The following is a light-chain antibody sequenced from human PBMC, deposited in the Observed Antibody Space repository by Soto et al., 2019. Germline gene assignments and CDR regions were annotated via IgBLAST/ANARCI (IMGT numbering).Light chain of an antibody. J-gene: IGLJ1*01. CDR3: AAWDDSLNGYV. V-gene: IGLV1-44*01. Sequence: QSALTQPPSASGTPGQRVTISCSGSSSNIGGSSVNWYQHLPGTAPKLLIYYDDLLSSGVSDRFSGSRSGTSASLAIRGLQSEDEADYYCAAWDDSLNGYVFGIGTKVTVL. CDR2: YDD. CDR1: SSNIGGSS.